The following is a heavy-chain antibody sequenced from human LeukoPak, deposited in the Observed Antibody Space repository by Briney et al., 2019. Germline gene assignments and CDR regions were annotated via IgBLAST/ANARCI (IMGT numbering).Heavy chain of an antibody. Sequence: PGGSLRLSCAASGFTFSSYSMNWVRQAPGKGLEWVSYISGSSSTRYYADSVKGRFTISRDNAKNSLYLQMNSLRAEDTSVHYCARYGDCGAFDIWGQGTMVTVSS. CDR1: GFTFSSYS. CDR2: ISGSSSTR. J-gene: IGHJ3*02. D-gene: IGHD4-17*01. V-gene: IGHV3-48*01. CDR3: ARYGDCGAFDI.